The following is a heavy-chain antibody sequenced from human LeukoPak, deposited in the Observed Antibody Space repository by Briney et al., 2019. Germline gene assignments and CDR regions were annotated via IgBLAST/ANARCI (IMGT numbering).Heavy chain of an antibody. J-gene: IGHJ4*02. D-gene: IGHD1-26*01. CDR1: GYTFTSYD. Sequence: GASVKVSCKASGYTFTSYDINWVRQATGQGLEWMGWMNPKSGNTGYAQKFQGRVTMTRDTSIRPAYMELSSLRSGDTAVYYCARVTGSINYWGQGTLVTVSS. CDR2: MNPKSGNT. V-gene: IGHV1-8*01. CDR3: ARVTGSINY.